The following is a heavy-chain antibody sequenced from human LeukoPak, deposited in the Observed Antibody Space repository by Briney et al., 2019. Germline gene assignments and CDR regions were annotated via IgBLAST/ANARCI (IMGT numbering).Heavy chain of an antibody. D-gene: IGHD4-23*01. CDR2: IYPGDSDT. CDR3: AKSSSTGVFYVMDV. CDR1: GYIFTSYW. V-gene: IGHV5-51*01. J-gene: IGHJ6*02. Sequence: GESLKISCKGSGYIFTSYWTGWIRQMPGKGLEWMGIIYPGDSDTKYSPSFQGQVTISADKSISTAYLQWSGLKASDTAMYYCAKSSSTGVFYVMDVWGQGTTVTVSS.